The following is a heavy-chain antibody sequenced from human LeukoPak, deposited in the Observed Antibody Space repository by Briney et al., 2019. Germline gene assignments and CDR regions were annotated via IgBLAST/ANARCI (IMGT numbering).Heavy chain of an antibody. Sequence: TETLSLTCTVSGGSISSYYWSWIRQPAGKGLEWIGRIYTSGSTNYNPSLKSRVTMSVDTPKNQFSLKLSSVTAADTAVYYCARGGGVAPADPFDYWGQGTLVTVSS. V-gene: IGHV4-4*07. D-gene: IGHD2-2*01. CDR3: ARGGGVAPADPFDY. J-gene: IGHJ4*02. CDR2: IYTSGST. CDR1: GGSISSYY.